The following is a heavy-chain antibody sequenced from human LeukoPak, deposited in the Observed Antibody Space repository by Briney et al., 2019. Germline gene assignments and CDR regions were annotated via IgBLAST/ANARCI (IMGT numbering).Heavy chain of an antibody. CDR2: ISGSGGST. D-gene: IGHD1-26*01. J-gene: IGHJ5*02. CDR3: AKVRWELLTGKWFDP. V-gene: IGHV3-23*01. CDR1: GFTFSSYA. Sequence: GGSLRLSCAASGFTFSSYALSWVRQAPGKGLEWVSAISGSGGSTYYADSVKGRFTISRDNSKNTLYLQMNSLRAEDTAVYYCAKVRWELLTGKWFDPWGQGTLVTVSS.